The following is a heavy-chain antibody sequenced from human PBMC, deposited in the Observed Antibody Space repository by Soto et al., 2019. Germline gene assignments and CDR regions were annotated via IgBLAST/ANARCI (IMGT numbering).Heavy chain of an antibody. CDR3: ARSGVTGIVIPSHWFDP. V-gene: IGHV4-59*06. J-gene: IGHJ5*02. CDR2: ISSSGST. D-gene: IGHD2-21*02. CDR1: VGSISSYY. Sequence: SETLSLTCTVSVGSISSYYWSWIRQFPGRGLEWIGCISSSGSTYYNPALNNRISLSLDTSQNQFSLKLLSVTAADTAIYYCARSGVTGIVIPSHWFDPWGQGTLVTVSS.